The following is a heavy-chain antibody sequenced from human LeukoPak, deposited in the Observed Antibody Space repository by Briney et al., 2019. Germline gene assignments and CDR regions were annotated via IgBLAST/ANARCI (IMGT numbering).Heavy chain of an antibody. CDR2: IYYSGSN. V-gene: IGHV4-59*01. D-gene: IGHD2-15*01. CDR3: AGGVVAALDFDY. Sequence: SETLSLTCTVSGGSISSYYWSWIRQPPGKGLEWIGYIYYSGSNNYNPSLKSRVTISVDTSKNQFSLKLSSVTAADTAVYYCAGGVVAALDFDYWGQGTLVTVSS. CDR1: GGSISSYY. J-gene: IGHJ4*02.